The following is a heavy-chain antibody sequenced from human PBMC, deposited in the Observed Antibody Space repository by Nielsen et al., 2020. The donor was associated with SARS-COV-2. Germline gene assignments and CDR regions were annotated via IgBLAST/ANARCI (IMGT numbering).Heavy chain of an antibody. CDR3: TRDSGDGFDY. J-gene: IGHJ4*02. CDR2: IRSKAYGGTT. CDR1: GFTFGDYA. D-gene: IGHD5-12*01. V-gene: IGHV3-49*04. Sequence: GSLRLSCTASGFTFGDYAMSWVRQAPGKGLEWVGFIRSKAYGGTTEYAASVKGRFTISRDDSKSIAYLQMNSLKTEDTAVYYCTRDSGDGFDYWGQGTLVTVSS.